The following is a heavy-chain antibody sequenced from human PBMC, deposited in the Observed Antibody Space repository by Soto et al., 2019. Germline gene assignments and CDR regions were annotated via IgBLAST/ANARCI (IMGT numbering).Heavy chain of an antibody. V-gene: IGHV3-9*01. D-gene: IGHD3-3*01. J-gene: IGHJ4*02. Sequence: EVQLVESGGGVVQPGRSLRLSCAASGFTFDDYAMHWVRQAPGKGLEWVSGISWNSGSIGYADAVKGRFNISRDNAKNSLYLQMTSLRAEDTTLYYCAKDIHARLSFWSGAFVYWGQGTLVTVSS. CDR2: ISWNSGSI. CDR3: AKDIHARLSFWSGAFVY. CDR1: GFTFDDYA.